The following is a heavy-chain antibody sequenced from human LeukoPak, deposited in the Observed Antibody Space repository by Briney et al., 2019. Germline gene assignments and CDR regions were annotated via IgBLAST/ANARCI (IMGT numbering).Heavy chain of an antibody. Sequence: ASVKVSCKASGYTCTSYDINWVRQATGQGLEWMGWMNPNSGNTGYAQKFQGRVTMTRNTSISTAYMELSSLRSEDTAVYYCARGSYYDFWSGYSSGYYYYYMDVWGKGTTVTVSS. CDR1: GYTCTSYD. CDR2: MNPNSGNT. D-gene: IGHD3-3*01. J-gene: IGHJ6*03. V-gene: IGHV1-8*01. CDR3: ARGSYYDFWSGYSSGYYYYYMDV.